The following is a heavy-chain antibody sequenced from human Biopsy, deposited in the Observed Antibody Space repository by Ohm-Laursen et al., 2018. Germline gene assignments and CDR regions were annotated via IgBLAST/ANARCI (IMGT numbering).Heavy chain of an antibody. V-gene: IGHV3-23*01. CDR3: AKDWTSQDYYDSMVDY. Sequence: SLRLSCTASGFNFDSYAMTWVRQAPGRGLECVSVISGSGAYTYYADSVKGRFTISRDNSKNTLYLQMNSLRVEDTAVYYCAKDWTSQDYYDSMVDYWGQGTLVTVSS. D-gene: IGHD3-22*01. CDR2: ISGSGAYT. CDR1: GFNFDSYA. J-gene: IGHJ4*02.